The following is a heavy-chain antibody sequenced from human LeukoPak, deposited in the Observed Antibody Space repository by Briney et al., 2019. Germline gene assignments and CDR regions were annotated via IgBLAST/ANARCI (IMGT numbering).Heavy chain of an antibody. CDR1: GFTFSSYA. J-gene: IGHJ4*02. CDR2: ISGSGGST. D-gene: IGHD6-19*01. CDR3: AKAPGVAGTRDYYFDY. Sequence: GGSLRLSCAASGFTFSSYAMSWVRQAPGKGLEWVSAISGSGGSTYYADSVKGRFTISRDNSKNTLYLQMNSLRAEDTAVYYCAKAPGVAGTRDYYFDYWGQGTLVTVSP. V-gene: IGHV3-23*01.